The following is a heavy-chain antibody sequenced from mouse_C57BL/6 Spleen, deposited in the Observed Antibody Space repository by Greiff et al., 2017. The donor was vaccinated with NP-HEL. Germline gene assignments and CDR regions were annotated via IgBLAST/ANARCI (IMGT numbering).Heavy chain of an antibody. CDR3: ARWGYDYGGAMDY. Sequence: QVQLQQPGAELVRPGSSVKLSCKASGYTFTSYWMHWVKQRPIQGLEWIGNIDPSDSETHYNQKFKDKATLTVDKSSSTAYMQLSSLTSEDSAVYYCARWGYDYGGAMDYWGQGTSVTVSS. J-gene: IGHJ4*01. CDR1: GYTFTSYW. V-gene: IGHV1-52*01. D-gene: IGHD2-4*01. CDR2: IDPSDSET.